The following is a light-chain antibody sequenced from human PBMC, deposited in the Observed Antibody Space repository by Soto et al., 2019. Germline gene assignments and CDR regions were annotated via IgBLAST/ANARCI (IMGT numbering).Light chain of an antibody. CDR2: WAS. Sequence: DIVMTQSPDSLAVSLGERATFNCKSSQSVLSSSNSRNYLAWYQQKPRQPPKLLIYWASTRESGVPDRFSGSGSGTDFTLTICNLQAEDVAVYYCQQYYSSHPSFGEGTKVEIK. V-gene: IGKV4-1*01. J-gene: IGKJ1*01. CDR1: QSVLSSSNSRNY. CDR3: QQYYSSHPS.